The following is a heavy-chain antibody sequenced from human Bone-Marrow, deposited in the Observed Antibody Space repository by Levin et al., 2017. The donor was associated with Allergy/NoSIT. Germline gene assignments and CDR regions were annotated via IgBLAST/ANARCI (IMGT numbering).Heavy chain of an antibody. D-gene: IGHD6-13*01. V-gene: IGHV3-48*03. CDR1: GFTLSSYE. CDR3: ARATSRGYPVDY. CDR2: ISSSSSSM. Sequence: GGSLRLSCAASGFTLSSYEMNWVRQAPGKGLEWISYISSSSSSMYYVDSVKGRFTISRDNAKNSLYLQMHSLRAEDTAVYFCARATSRGYPVDYWGQGTLVTVSS. J-gene: IGHJ4*02.